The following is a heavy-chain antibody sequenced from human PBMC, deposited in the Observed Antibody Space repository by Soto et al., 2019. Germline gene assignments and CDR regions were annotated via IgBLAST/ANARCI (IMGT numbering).Heavy chain of an antibody. Sequence: SETLPLTCTVSGGSISSYYWSWIRQPPGKGLEWIGYIYYSGSTNYNPSLKSRVTISVDTSKNQFSLKLSSVTAADTAVYYCARLSLQAYYDFWSGYPPNWFDPWGQGTLVTVSS. V-gene: IGHV4-59*08. J-gene: IGHJ5*02. CDR1: GGSISSYY. CDR3: ARLSLQAYYDFWSGYPPNWFDP. D-gene: IGHD3-3*01. CDR2: IYYSGST.